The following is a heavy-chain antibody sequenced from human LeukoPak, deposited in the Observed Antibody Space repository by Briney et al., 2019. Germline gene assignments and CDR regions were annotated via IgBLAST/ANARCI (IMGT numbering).Heavy chain of an antibody. Sequence: GGSLRLSCAASGFTFSSYSMNWVCQAPGKGLEWVSSISSSSSYIYYADSVKGRFTISRDNAKNSLYLQMNSLRAEDTAVYYCARSVGVAGTSGMDVWGQGTTVTVSS. CDR3: ARSVGVAGTSGMDV. D-gene: IGHD6-19*01. CDR2: ISSSSSYI. CDR1: GFTFSSYS. J-gene: IGHJ6*02. V-gene: IGHV3-21*01.